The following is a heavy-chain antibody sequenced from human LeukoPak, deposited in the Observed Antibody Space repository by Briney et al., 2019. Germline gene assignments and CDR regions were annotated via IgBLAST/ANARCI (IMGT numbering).Heavy chain of an antibody. CDR1: GFTFSSYS. Sequence: PGGSLRLSCAASGFTFSSYSMNWVRQAPGKGLEWVSSISSSSSYIYYADSVKGRFTISRDNAKHSLYLQMNSLSAQDTPVYYCARAASQDYGGQGTRVTVSS. J-gene: IGHJ4*02. CDR2: ISSSSSYI. V-gene: IGHV3-21*01. CDR3: ARAASQDY.